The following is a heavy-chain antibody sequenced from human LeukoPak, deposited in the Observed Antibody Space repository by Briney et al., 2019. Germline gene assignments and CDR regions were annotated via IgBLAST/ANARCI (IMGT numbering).Heavy chain of an antibody. CDR3: ARWEVRGGFDY. J-gene: IGHJ4*02. D-gene: IGHD3-10*01. CDR2: IIPILGIA. Sequence: GASVKVSCKASGGTFSSYAISWVRQAPGQGLEWMGRIIPILGIANYAQKFQGRVTITADKSTSTAYMELSSLRSEDTAVYYCARWEVRGGFDYWGQGTLVTVSS. V-gene: IGHV1-69*04. CDR1: GGTFSSYA.